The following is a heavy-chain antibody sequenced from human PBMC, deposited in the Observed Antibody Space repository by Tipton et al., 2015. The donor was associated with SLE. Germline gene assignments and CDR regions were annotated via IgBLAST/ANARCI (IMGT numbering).Heavy chain of an antibody. D-gene: IGHD6-19*01. CDR2: ISAYNGNT. CDR3: AIAVAGTLFFDY. J-gene: IGHJ4*02. V-gene: IGHV1-18*01. CDR1: GFTFTSYG. Sequence: QLVQSGAEVKKPGASVKVSCKASGFTFTSYGISWVRQAPGQGLEWMGWISAYNGNTDYTQKLQGRVTMTTDTSTSTAYMELRSLRSEDTAVYYCAIAVAGTLFFDYWGQGALVTVSS.